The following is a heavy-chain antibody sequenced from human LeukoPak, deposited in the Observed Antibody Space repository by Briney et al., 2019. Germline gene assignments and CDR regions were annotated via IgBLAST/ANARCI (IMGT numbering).Heavy chain of an antibody. CDR3: ARSTLSAIFGVVIDRRFDY. CDR1: GYTFTIYD. V-gene: IGHV1-8*01. J-gene: IGHJ4*02. CDR2: MNPNSGNT. D-gene: IGHD3-3*01. Sequence: ASVKVSCKASGYTFTIYDINWVRPATGQGLGWMGWMNPNSGNTGYAQKFQGRVTTTRNTSISTAYMELSSLRSEDTAVYYCARSTLSAIFGVVIDRRFDYWGQGTLVTVSS.